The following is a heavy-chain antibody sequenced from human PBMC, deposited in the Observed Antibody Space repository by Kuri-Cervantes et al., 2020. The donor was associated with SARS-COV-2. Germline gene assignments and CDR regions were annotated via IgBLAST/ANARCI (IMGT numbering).Heavy chain of an antibody. J-gene: IGHJ5*02. CDR1: GYTFTGYY. V-gene: IGHV1-2*02. CDR3: ARAGRYSSSSNWFAP. D-gene: IGHD6-6*01. CDR2: INPNSGGT. Sequence: ASVKVSCKASGYTFTGYYMHWVRQAPGQGLEWMGWINPNSGGTNYAQKFQGRVTMTRDTSISTAYMELSRLRSDDTAVYYCARAGRYSSSSNWFAPWGQGNLVHGAS.